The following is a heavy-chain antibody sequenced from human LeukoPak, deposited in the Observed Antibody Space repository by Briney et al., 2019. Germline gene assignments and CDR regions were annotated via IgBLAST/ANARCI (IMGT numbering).Heavy chain of an antibody. CDR1: GFTFDDYA. V-gene: IGHV3-23*01. CDR3: ARRSGIAVAGAFDY. Sequence: GGPLRLSCAASGFTFDDYAMHWVRQAPGTGLEWVSGISGSGDSTYYADSVKGRFTISRDNSKNTLYLQMNSLRAEDTAVYYCARRSGIAVAGAFDYWGQGTLVTVSS. J-gene: IGHJ4*02. D-gene: IGHD6-19*01. CDR2: ISGSGDST.